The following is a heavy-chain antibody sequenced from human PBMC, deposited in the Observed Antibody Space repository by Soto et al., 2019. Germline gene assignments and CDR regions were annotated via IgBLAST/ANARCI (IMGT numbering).Heavy chain of an antibody. Sequence: PXESLNISCKGCGYSFTSYWIGWVRQMPGKGLEWMGIIYPGDSDTRYSPSFQGQVTISADKSISTAYLQWSSLKASDTAMYYCARHQRGYSYGYDFDYWGQGPLVTVSS. CDR1: GYSFTSYW. CDR2: IYPGDSDT. CDR3: ARHQRGYSYGYDFDY. V-gene: IGHV5-51*01. J-gene: IGHJ4*02. D-gene: IGHD5-18*01.